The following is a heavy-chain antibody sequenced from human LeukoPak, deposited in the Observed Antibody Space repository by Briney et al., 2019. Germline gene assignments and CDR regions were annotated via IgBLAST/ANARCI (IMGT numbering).Heavy chain of an antibody. D-gene: IGHD6-13*01. V-gene: IGHV1-18*01. Sequence: ASVKVSCKASAYKFSSYGISWVRQAPGQGLEWMGWISPYNGNTNYAQNLQGRVTMTTDTSTSTAYMELRSLRSDDTAVYYCARGSIAAAGIPNYMDVWGKGTTVTVSS. CDR2: ISPYNGNT. J-gene: IGHJ6*03. CDR1: AYKFSSYG. CDR3: ARGSIAAAGIPNYMDV.